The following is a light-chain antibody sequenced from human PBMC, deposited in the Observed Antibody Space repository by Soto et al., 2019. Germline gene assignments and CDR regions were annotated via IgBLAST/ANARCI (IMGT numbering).Light chain of an antibody. V-gene: IGLV2-8*01. CDR3: SSYAGSNNWV. CDR2: EVS. J-gene: IGLJ3*02. CDR1: SSDVGDYNY. Sequence: ALTQPPSASGSPGQSVTISCTGTSSDVGDYNYVSWYQQHPGKAPKLMIYEVSKRPSGVPDRFSGSKSGNTASLTVSGLQAEDEADYYCSSYAGSNNWVFGGGTKLTVL.